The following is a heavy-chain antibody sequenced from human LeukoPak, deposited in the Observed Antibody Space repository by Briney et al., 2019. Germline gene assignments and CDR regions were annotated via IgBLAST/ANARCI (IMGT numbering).Heavy chain of an antibody. J-gene: IGHJ5*02. V-gene: IGHV3-21*01. CDR3: ARGTARRYDFTPNP. Sequence: GGSLRLSCAASGFTFSSYSMNWVRQAPGKGLEWVSSISSNSSYIYYADSVKGRFTISRDNAKNSLYLQMNSLRAEDTAVYYCARGTARRYDFTPNPWGQGTLVTVSS. D-gene: IGHD3-3*01. CDR2: ISSNSSYI. CDR1: GFTFSSYS.